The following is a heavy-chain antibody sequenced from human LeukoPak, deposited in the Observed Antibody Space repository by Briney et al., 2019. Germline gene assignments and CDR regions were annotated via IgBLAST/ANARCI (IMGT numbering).Heavy chain of an antibody. J-gene: IGHJ4*02. CDR3: ARSRGTFFPHDY. Sequence: GGSLRLSCAVSGFTVSSNYMSWVRQAPGKGLEWVSVIHSGGGTYYADSVKGRFTISRDNSKNTVYLQMNSLRVEDTAVYYCARSRGTFFPHDYWGQGTLVTVTS. CDR1: GFTVSSNY. CDR2: IHSGGGT. D-gene: IGHD3-10*01. V-gene: IGHV3-66*01.